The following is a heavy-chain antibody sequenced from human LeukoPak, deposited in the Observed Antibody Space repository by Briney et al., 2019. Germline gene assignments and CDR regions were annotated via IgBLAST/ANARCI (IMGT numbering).Heavy chain of an antibody. J-gene: IGHJ4*02. CDR3: ARGGRNFDY. CDR1: NVSINDSY. CDR2: ISNSGTT. Sequence: PSETLSLTCTVSNVSINDSYWTWIRQPPGKRLEWIGYISNSGTTKYNPSLKSRVTISVDTSNNQISLRLRSVTAADTAVYFCARGGRNFDYWGQGTLVTVSS. D-gene: IGHD1-26*01. V-gene: IGHV4-59*01.